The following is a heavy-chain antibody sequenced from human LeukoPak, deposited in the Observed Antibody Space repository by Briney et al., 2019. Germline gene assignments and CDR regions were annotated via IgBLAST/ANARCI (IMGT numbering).Heavy chain of an antibody. J-gene: IGHJ4*02. V-gene: IGHV4-30-2*03. CDR2: IYHSGST. D-gene: IGHD5-18*01. Sequence: KSSETLSLTCAVSGGSIGSGGYSWSWIRQPPGKGLERIGYIYHSGSTYYNPSLKSRVTISVDTSKNQFSLKLSSVTAADTAVYYCARQAPGYSYGYVYWGQGTLVTVSS. CDR3: ARQAPGYSYGYVY. CDR1: GGSIGSGGYS.